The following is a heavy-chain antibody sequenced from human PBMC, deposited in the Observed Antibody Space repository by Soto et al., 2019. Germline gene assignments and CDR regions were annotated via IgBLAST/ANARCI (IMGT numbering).Heavy chain of an antibody. CDR2: ISGSGGST. D-gene: IGHD1-1*01. J-gene: IGHJ6*02. V-gene: IGHV3-23*01. CDR3: AKGRGPAGEDNTQTYYYSGMDV. CDR1: GFTFSSYA. Sequence: EVQLLESGGGLVQPGGSLRLSCAASGFTFSSYAMSWVRQAPGKGLEWVSAISGSGGSTYYADSVKGRFTISRDNSKNPLNRKMNSRRAEDTAVYYCAKGRGPAGEDNTQTYYYSGMDVWGQGTTVTVSS.